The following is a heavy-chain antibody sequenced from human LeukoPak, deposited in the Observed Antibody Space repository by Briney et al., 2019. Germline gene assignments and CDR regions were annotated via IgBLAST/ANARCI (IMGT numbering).Heavy chain of an antibody. J-gene: IGHJ4*02. CDR2: ISSSSSYI. Sequence: GGSLRLSCAASGFTFSSYSMNWVRQAPGKGLEWVSSISSSSSYIYYADSVKGRFTISRDNAKNSLYLQMNSLRAEDTAVYYCARALTPSGSYSDYWGQGTLVTVSS. CDR3: ARALTPSGSYSDY. CDR1: GFTFSSYS. V-gene: IGHV3-21*01. D-gene: IGHD1-26*01.